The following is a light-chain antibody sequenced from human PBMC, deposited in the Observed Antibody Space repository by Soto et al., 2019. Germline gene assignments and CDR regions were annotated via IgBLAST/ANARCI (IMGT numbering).Light chain of an antibody. CDR1: QSISSY. V-gene: IGKV1-39*01. Sequence: DIQMTQSPSSLSASVGDRVTITCRASQSISSYLNWYQQKPGKAPKRLIYAAYSLQSGVPSRFIASGSATDFTLTISSLQPEDFATYYWQQSYSTPRTFGQGTKLEIK. CDR3: QQSYSTPRT. CDR2: AAY. J-gene: IGKJ2*01.